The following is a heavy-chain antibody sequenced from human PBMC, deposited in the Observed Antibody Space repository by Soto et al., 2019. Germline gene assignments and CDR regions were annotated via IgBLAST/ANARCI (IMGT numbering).Heavy chain of an antibody. CDR2: IDSDGRST. CDR3: VRDYDSRGFYSGQ. D-gene: IGHD3-22*01. J-gene: IGHJ4*02. V-gene: IGHV3-74*03. Sequence: GGSLRLSCAASGFTFSSYWMHWVRQSPGKGLVWVSQIDSDGRSTTYADTVKGRFTVSRDNAKNKLFLQMNSLRAEDTAVYYCVRDYDSRGFYSGQWGQGTIVTV. CDR1: GFTFSSYW.